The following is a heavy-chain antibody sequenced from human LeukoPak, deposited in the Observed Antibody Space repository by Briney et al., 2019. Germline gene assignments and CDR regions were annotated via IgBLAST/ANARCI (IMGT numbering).Heavy chain of an antibody. V-gene: IGHV4-59*01. D-gene: IGHD6-19*01. CDR3: ARDVGSSGWARLFDY. CDR2: IYYSGST. CDR1: GGSISPYY. J-gene: IGHJ4*02. Sequence: SETLSLTCTVSGGSISPYYWSWVRQPPEKGLEWIGYIYYSGSTYYNPSLKSRVTISVDTSKNQFSLKLSSVTAADTAVYYCARDVGSSGWARLFDYWGQGTLVTVSS.